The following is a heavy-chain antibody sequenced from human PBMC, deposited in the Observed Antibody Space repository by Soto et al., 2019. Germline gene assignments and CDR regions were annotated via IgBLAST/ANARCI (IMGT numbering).Heavy chain of an antibody. V-gene: IGHV1-18*01. CDR1: GYTFTSYG. Sequence: QVQLVQSGAEVKKLGASVKVSCKASGYTFTSYGISWVRQAPXQGLEWMGWINAYNGNTNYAQKLQGRLTITPDTPTSTAYMALRSPRSDDTAVHYCTRDRPVLRFLELLFVYYSYGTDVCGQGPTATLSS. J-gene: IGHJ6*02. CDR2: INAYNGNT. D-gene: IGHD3-3*01. CDR3: TRDRPVLRFLELLFVYYSYGTDV.